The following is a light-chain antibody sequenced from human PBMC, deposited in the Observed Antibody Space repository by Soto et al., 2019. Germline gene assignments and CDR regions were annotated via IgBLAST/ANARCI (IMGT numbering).Light chain of an antibody. CDR3: QQSYNSPCT. CDR2: AAS. J-gene: IGKJ3*01. CDR1: QSISSY. V-gene: IGKV1-39*01. Sequence: DIQMTQYPSSLSASVGDRVTITCRASQSISSYLNWYQQKPGKAPNLLIYAASSLQSGVPAKFSGSGAGTDFTLTISSLQPEDVATYDCQQSYNSPCTFGPGTKVDI.